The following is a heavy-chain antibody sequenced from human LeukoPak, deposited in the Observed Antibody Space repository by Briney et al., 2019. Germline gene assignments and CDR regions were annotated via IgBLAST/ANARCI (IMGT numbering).Heavy chain of an antibody. CDR3: ARFPYLEGFDY. D-gene: IGHD3-3*02. V-gene: IGHV4-59*12. Sequence: PSETLSLTCAVSGGSISDDSWTWIRQPPGKGLDWIGSIFDIGSITYNPSLKSRVTLSMDTSKNQFSLKLRSVTAADTAVYFCARFPYLEGFDYWGQEPQFIVSP. J-gene: IGHJ4*02. CDR2: IFDIGSI. CDR1: GGSISDDS.